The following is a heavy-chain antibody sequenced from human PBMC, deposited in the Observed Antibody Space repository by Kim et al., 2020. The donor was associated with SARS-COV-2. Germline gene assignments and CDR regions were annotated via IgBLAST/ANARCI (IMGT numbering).Heavy chain of an antibody. CDR3: ARAPSDFWSGYYYYYYMDV. J-gene: IGHJ6*03. Sequence: ASVKVSCKASGYTFTSYDINWVRQATGQGLEWMGWTNPNSGNTGYAQKFQGRVTMTRNTSISTAYMELSSLRSEDTAVYYCARAPSDFWSGYYYYYYMDVWGKGTTVTVS. CDR2: TNPNSGNT. V-gene: IGHV1-8*01. CDR1: GYTFTSYD. D-gene: IGHD3-3*01.